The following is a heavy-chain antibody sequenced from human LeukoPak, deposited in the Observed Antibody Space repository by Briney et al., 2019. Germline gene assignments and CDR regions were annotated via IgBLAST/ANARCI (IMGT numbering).Heavy chain of an antibody. J-gene: IGHJ6*03. Sequence: GGSLRPSCAASGFTFSSYSMNWVRQAPGKGLEWVSSISSSSSYIYYADSVKGRFTISRDNAKNSLYLQMNSLRAEDTAVYYCARAYVDTAMVDYYYYYMDVWGKGTTVTVSS. CDR3: ARAYVDTAMVDYYYYYMDV. D-gene: IGHD5-18*01. CDR1: GFTFSSYS. CDR2: ISSSSSYI. V-gene: IGHV3-21*01.